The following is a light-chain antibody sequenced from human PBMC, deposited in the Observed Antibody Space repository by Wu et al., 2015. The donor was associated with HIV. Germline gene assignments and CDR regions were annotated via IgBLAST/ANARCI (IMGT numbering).Light chain of an antibody. Sequence: DIQLTQSPSFLSASIGDRVTITCRASQGISSYLVWYQQKPGKAPKLLIYAASSLQSGVPSRFSGSGSGTEFTLTVSSLQSDDFATYYCQQLRSYPFTFGPGTKVDIK. V-gene: IGKV1-9*01. CDR2: AAS. CDR1: QGISSY. J-gene: IGKJ3*01. CDR3: QQLRSYPFT.